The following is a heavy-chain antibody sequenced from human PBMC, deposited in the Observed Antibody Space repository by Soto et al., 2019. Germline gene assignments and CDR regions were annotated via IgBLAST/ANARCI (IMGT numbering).Heavy chain of an antibody. CDR3: ARQTVIAYYFDY. Sequence: NTSETLSLTCTVSGGSISSSSYYWGWIRQPPGKGLEWIGSIYYSGSTYYNPSLKSRVTISVDTSKNQFSLKLSSVTAADTAVYYCARQTVIAYYFDYWGQGTLVTVSS. D-gene: IGHD2-21*01. V-gene: IGHV4-39*01. CDR1: GGSISSSSYY. CDR2: IYYSGST. J-gene: IGHJ4*02.